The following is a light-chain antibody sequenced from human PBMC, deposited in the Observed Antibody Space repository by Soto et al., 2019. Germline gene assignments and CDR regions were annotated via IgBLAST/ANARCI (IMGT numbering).Light chain of an antibody. CDR3: QQSYVTPRT. V-gene: IGKV1-39*01. J-gene: IGKJ1*01. Sequence: DIQMTQSPSSLSASVGDRVTITCRASHSISNFLNWYQHRLGKAPKLLIYDASSLQSGVPSRFSGSGSGTDFTLTISSLQPEDFATYYCQQSYVTPRTFGQGTKVDI. CDR1: HSISNF. CDR2: DAS.